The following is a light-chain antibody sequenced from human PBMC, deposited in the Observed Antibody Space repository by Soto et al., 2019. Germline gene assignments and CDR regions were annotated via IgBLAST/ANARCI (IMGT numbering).Light chain of an antibody. CDR2: DAS. CDR3: QLFGSSPPKYT. CDR1: QSISSSY. J-gene: IGKJ2*01. Sequence: ESVLTQSPVTLSLSPGESATLACRASQSISSSYLAWYQQKPGQAPRLLMYDASSRATDIPDRFSGSGSGTDFTLTIRRLEPEDFAVYYCQLFGSSPPKYTFGQGTKLEIK. V-gene: IGKV3-20*01.